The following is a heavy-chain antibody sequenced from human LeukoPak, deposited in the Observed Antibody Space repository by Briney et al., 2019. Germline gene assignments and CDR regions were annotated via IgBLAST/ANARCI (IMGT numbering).Heavy chain of an antibody. Sequence: ASVKVSCKASGYTFTDYYVHWVRQAPGQGLEWMGWINPNSGGTNYAQKFQGRVTMTRDTSVSTAYMELSRLTSDDTAVYYCARSGVVVAATVNGDWFDPWGLGTLVTVSS. V-gene: IGHV1-2*02. J-gene: IGHJ5*02. D-gene: IGHD2-15*01. CDR2: INPNSGGT. CDR3: ARSGVVVAATVNGDWFDP. CDR1: GYTFTDYY.